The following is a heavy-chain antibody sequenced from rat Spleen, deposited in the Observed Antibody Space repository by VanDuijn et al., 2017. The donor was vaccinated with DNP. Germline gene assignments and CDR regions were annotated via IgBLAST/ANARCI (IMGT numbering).Heavy chain of an antibody. J-gene: IGHJ2*01. V-gene: IGHV5-29*01. Sequence: EVLLVESDGGLVQPGRSLKLSCAASGFNFYDYWMGWVRQAPTKGLEWVATISYDARTTYYRDSVKGRFTISRDNTKSTLYLQMDSLRSEDTAIYYCARQGIGRGFDYWGQGVMVTVSS. CDR2: ISYDARTT. CDR3: ARQGIGRGFDY. CDR1: GFNFYDYW. D-gene: IGHD1-11*01.